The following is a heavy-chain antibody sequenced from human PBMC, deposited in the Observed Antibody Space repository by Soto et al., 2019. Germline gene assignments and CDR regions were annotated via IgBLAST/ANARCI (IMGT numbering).Heavy chain of an antibody. J-gene: IGHJ5*02. CDR2: IYYSGST. D-gene: IGHD3-3*01. Sequence: SETLSLTCTVSGGSISSYYWSWIRQPPGKGLEWIGYIYYSGSTNYNPSLKSRVTISVDTSKNQFSLKLSSVTAADTAVYYCARFNYDFWSGYNWFDPWGQGTLVTVSS. CDR1: GGSISSYY. V-gene: IGHV4-59*08. CDR3: ARFNYDFWSGYNWFDP.